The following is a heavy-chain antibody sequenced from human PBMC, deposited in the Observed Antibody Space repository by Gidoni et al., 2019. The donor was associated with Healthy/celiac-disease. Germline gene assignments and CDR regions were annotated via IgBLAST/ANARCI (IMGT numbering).Heavy chain of an antibody. Sequence: HVQLVASRGGVVQPGWSLTLSCAASGFTFSSHAMHWVRQAPGKGLEWVAVISYDGSNKYYADSVKGRFTISRDNSKNTLYVQMNSLRAEDTAVYYCARDLGSMWTCIDYWGQGTLVTVSS. J-gene: IGHJ4*02. D-gene: IGHD1-26*01. CDR2: ISYDGSNK. CDR3: ARDLGSMWTCIDY. V-gene: IGHV3-30*04. CDR1: GFTFSSHA.